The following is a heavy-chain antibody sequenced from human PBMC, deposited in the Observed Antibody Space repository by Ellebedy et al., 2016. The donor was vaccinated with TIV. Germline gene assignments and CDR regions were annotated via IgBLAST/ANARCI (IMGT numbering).Heavy chain of an antibody. Sequence: GESLKISCAASGFTFSSHWMHWVRQDTGKGLVWVSRINPAGTSTYYADSVKGRFSISRDNAKNTLYLQMNSRRADDTALYYCARGPSVSGRYDVGDYWGLGTLVTVSS. D-gene: IGHD1-26*01. CDR2: INPAGTST. J-gene: IGHJ4*02. V-gene: IGHV3-74*01. CDR1: GFTFSSHW. CDR3: ARGPSVSGRYDVGDY.